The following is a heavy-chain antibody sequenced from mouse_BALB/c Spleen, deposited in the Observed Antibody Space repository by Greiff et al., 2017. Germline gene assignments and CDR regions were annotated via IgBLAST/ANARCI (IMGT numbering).Heavy chain of an antibody. J-gene: IGHJ4*01. D-gene: IGHD2-4*01. V-gene: IGHV14-3*02. Sequence: VQLQQSGAELVKPGASVKLSCTASGFNIKDTYMHWVKQRPEQGLEWIGRIDPANGNTKYDPKFQGKATITADTSSNTAYLQLSSLTSEDTAVYYCARENYDYDVYAMDYWGQGTSVTVSS. CDR1: GFNIKDTY. CDR2: IDPANGNT. CDR3: ARENYDYDVYAMDY.